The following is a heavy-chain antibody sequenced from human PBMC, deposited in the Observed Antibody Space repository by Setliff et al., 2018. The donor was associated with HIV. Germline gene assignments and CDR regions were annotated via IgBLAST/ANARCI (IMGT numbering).Heavy chain of an antibody. CDR2: INHSGYT. CDR3: ARGFSGLFGGYYMDV. Sequence: SETLSLTCAVYGGSFSGYYYWNWIRQSPGQGLEWIGGINHSGYTDYNPSLRSRVTISSDTSKNQFSLNLSSVTAADTAVYYCARGFSGLFGGYYMDVWGKGTTVTVSS. V-gene: IGHV4-34*01. CDR1: GGSFSGYYY. J-gene: IGHJ6*03. D-gene: IGHD3-22*01.